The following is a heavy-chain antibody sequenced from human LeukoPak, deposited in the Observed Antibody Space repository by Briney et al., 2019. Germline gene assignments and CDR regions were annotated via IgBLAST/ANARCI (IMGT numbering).Heavy chain of an antibody. Sequence: PSETLSLTCTVSGGSISSYYWSWIRQPPGKGLEWIGYIYYSGSTNYNPPLKSRVTISVDTSKNQFSLKLSSVTAADTAVYYCARAATYYDFWSGYLFDYWGQGTLVTVSS. V-gene: IGHV4-59*01. CDR2: IYYSGST. J-gene: IGHJ4*02. CDR1: GGSISSYY. D-gene: IGHD3-3*01. CDR3: ARAATYYDFWSGYLFDY.